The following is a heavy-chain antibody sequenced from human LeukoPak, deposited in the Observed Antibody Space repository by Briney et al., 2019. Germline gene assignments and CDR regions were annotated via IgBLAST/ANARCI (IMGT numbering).Heavy chain of an antibody. Sequence: ASVKVSCKASGYTFTSYGISWVRQAPGQGLEWMGWISAYNGNTNYAQKLQGRVTMTTDTSTSTAYMELRSLRSDDTAVYYCARRRITMIVVVRDDAFDIWGQATMVTVSS. J-gene: IGHJ3*02. V-gene: IGHV1-18*01. D-gene: IGHD3-22*01. CDR1: GYTFTSYG. CDR2: ISAYNGNT. CDR3: ARRRITMIVVVRDDAFDI.